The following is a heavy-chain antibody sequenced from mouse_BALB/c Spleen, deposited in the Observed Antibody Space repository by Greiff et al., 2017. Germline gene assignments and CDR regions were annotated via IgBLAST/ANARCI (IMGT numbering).Heavy chain of an antibody. CDR1: GYTFTSYW. V-gene: IGHV1S22*01. CDR2: IYPGSGST. CDR3: TRGDDGYYPYWYFDV. D-gene: IGHD2-3*01. J-gene: IGHJ1*01. Sequence: LKQPGSELVRPGASVKLSCKASGYTFTSYWMHWVKQRPGQGLEWIGNIYPGSGSTNYDEKFKSKATLTVDTSSSTAYMQLSSLTSEDSAVYYCTRGDDGYYPYWYFDVWGAGTTVTVSS.